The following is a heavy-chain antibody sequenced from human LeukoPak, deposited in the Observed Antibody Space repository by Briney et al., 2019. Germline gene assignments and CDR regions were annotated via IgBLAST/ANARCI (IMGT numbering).Heavy chain of an antibody. CDR1: GFIVSSNY. D-gene: IGHD2-2*01. CDR3: ARASCRYCSRTSCHGNWFDP. CDR2: IYSGGST. V-gene: IGHV3-53*01. Sequence: GGSLRLSCAASGFIVSSNYMIWVRQAPGKGLEWVSVIYSGGSTYYADSVKGRFTIFRDNSKNTVYLQMNSLRAEDTAVYYCARASCRYCSRTSCHGNWFDPWGQGTLATVSS. J-gene: IGHJ5*02.